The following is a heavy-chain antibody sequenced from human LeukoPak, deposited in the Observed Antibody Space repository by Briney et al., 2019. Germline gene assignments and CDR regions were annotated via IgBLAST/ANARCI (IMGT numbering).Heavy chain of an antibody. CDR2: TSSSSSYI. D-gene: IGHD2-8*01. V-gene: IGHV3-21*01. J-gene: IGHJ3*02. CDR3: ARARTSNANDAFDI. CDR1: GFTFSDYY. Sequence: GGSLRLSCAASGFTFSDYYMNWVRQAPGKGLEWVSSTSSSSSYIFYADSVKGRFTISRDNARNSLYLQMNSLRAEDTAVYYCARARTSNANDAFDIWGQGTMVSVSS.